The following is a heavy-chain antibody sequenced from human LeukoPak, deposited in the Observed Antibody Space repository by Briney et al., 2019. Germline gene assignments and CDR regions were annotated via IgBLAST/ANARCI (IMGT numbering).Heavy chain of an antibody. CDR1: GFTFTSYW. Sequence: GGSLRLSCAASGFTFTSYWMHWVRQAPGKGLVWVSLINSDGSTTKYADSVKGRFTMSRDNAKNTLYLEMNSLRGEDTAVYYCAREAGTDAFDIWGQGTMVTVSS. V-gene: IGHV3-74*03. J-gene: IGHJ3*02. CDR2: INSDGSTT. D-gene: IGHD6-13*01. CDR3: AREAGTDAFDI.